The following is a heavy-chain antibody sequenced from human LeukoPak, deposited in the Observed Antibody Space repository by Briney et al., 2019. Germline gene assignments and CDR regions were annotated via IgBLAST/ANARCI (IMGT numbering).Heavy chain of an antibody. CDR3: ARDDGMPAALDY. CDR1: GFTFSSYN. Sequence: GGSLRLSCAASGFTFSSYNMNWVRQAPGKGLEWVSSISSSSSYIYYADSVKGRFTISSDNAKNSLYLQMNSLRAEDTAVYYCARDDGMPAALDYWGQGTLVTVSS. V-gene: IGHV3-21*01. D-gene: IGHD2-2*01. CDR2: ISSSSSYI. J-gene: IGHJ4*02.